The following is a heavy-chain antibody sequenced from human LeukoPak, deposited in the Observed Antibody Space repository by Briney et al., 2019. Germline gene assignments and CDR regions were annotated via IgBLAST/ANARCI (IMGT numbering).Heavy chain of an antibody. CDR1: GFTFSNYA. CDR2: ISGSGGST. D-gene: IGHD3-9*01. CDR3: AKDAPTYISMTGPEDS. J-gene: IGHJ5*01. V-gene: IGHV3-23*01. Sequence: GGSLRLSCSASGFTFSNYAACWVRQAPGKGLEWVSVISGSGGSTFYSDSVKGRFTISRDNSKSTLYLQMNSLRAADTAIYYCAKDAPTYISMTGPEDSWGQGTLVTVSS.